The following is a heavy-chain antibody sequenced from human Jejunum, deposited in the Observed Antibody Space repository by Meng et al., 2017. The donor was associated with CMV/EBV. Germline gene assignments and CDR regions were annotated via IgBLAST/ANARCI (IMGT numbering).Heavy chain of an antibody. V-gene: IGHV1-2*02. D-gene: IGHD3-3*01. CDR3: ARHGNYLDV. Sequence: SCKAYGYTFTDNVIHWVRQAPGQGLEWMGWLTPRTGGTFYAQNFQGRVTMTGDTSISTVYMELRRLTSDDTAVYYCARHGNYLDVWGQGTTVTVSS. CDR1: GYTFTDNV. J-gene: IGHJ6*02. CDR2: LTPRTGGT.